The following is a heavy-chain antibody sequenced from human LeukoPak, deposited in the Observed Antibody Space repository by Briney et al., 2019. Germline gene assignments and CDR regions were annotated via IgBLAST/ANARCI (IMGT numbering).Heavy chain of an antibody. D-gene: IGHD3-3*01. J-gene: IGHJ3*02. V-gene: IGHV3-7*01. CDR1: GFTFSSYW. CDR2: IKQDGSEK. CDR3: ASRRMDSQITIFGVATIYSDAFDI. Sequence: PGGSLRLSCAASGFTFSSYWMSWVRQAPGKGLEWVANIKQDGSEKYYVDSVKGRFTISRDNAKNSLYLQMNSLRAEDTAVYYCASRRMDSQITIFGVATIYSDAFDIWGQGTMVTVSS.